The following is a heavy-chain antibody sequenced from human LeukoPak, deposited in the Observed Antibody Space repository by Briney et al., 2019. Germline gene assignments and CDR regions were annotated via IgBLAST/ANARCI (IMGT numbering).Heavy chain of an antibody. V-gene: IGHV3-23*01. J-gene: IGHJ4*02. CDR3: AKGDIVVVPAAIATYFDY. CDR2: ISGSGGST. Sequence: PGGSLRLSCAASGFTFSSYAMSWVRQAPGKGLEWVSAISGSGGSTYYADSVKGRFTISRDNSKNTLYLQMNSLRAEDTAVYYCAKGDIVVVPAAIATYFDYWGQGTLVTVSS. D-gene: IGHD2-2*02. CDR1: GFTFSSYA.